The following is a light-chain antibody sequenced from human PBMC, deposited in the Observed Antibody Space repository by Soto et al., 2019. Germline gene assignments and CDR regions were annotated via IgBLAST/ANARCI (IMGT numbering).Light chain of an antibody. CDR1: QSVSSSY. CDR3: QQYGSSPEWT. Sequence: EIVLTQSPGTLSLSLGERATLSCRASQSVSSSYLAWYQQKPGQAPRLLIYAASSRATGIPDRFSGSGSGTDFTLTISRLEPDDFAVYYCQQYGSSPEWTFGQGTKVDIK. J-gene: IGKJ1*01. CDR2: AAS. V-gene: IGKV3-20*01.